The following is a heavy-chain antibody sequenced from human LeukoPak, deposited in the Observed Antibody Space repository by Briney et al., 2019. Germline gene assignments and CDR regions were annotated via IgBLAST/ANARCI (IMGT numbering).Heavy chain of an antibody. CDR2: IRYDGSTK. CDR3: AKEGRPPRADDNSNYLFGGY. J-gene: IGHJ4*02. Sequence: GGSLRLSCAASGFTFSTSGMHWVRQAPGKGLEWVAFIRYDGSTKYYIDSVKGRFTVSRDNSKGTLYLQMNILTTDDTAVYYCAKEGRPPRADDNSNYLFGGYWGQGTLVSVSS. V-gene: IGHV3-30*02. CDR1: GFTFSTSG. D-gene: IGHD5-24*01.